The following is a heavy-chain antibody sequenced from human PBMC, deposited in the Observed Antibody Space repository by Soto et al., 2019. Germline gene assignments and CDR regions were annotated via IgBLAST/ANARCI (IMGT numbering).Heavy chain of an antibody. D-gene: IGHD5-12*01. J-gene: IGHJ4*02. CDR3: AREWTPVDIVATTIKPPYYFDY. CDR2: IKQDGSEK. Sequence: PGGSLRLSCAASGFTFSSYWMNWVRQAPGKGLEWVANIKQDGSEKCYVDSVKGRFTISRDNAKNSLYLQMNSLRAEDTAVYYCAREWTPVDIVATTIKPPYYFDYWGQGTLVTVSS. CDR1: GFTFSSYW. V-gene: IGHV3-7*03.